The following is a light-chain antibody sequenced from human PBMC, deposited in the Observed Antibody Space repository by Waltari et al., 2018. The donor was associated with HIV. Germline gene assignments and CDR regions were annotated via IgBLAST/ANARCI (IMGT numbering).Light chain of an antibody. Sequence: QSVLTQPPSLSRAAGQSVSISCTASSSNIGAGYDVRWYQQLPGTAPKLLIFTNSNRPSGVPVRFCGSKSGTSASLAITGLQADDEAHYYCQSYDSGLSDSVVFGGGTTLTVL. CDR2: TNS. CDR1: SSNIGAGYD. J-gene: IGLJ2*01. V-gene: IGLV1-40*01. CDR3: QSYDSGLSDSVV.